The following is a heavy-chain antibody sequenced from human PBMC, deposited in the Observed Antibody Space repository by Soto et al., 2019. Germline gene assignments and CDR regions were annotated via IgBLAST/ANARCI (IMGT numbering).Heavy chain of an antibody. CDR3: ARATYYYGSGSYEHGMDV. V-gene: IGHV4-59*01. J-gene: IGHJ6*02. CDR2: IYYSGST. CDR1: GGSISSYY. D-gene: IGHD3-10*01. Sequence: SETLSLTCTVSGGSISSYYWSWIRQPPGKGLEWIGYIYYSGSTNYNPSLKSRVTISVDTSKNQFSLKLSSVTAADTAVYYCARATYYYGSGSYEHGMDVWGQGTTVTV.